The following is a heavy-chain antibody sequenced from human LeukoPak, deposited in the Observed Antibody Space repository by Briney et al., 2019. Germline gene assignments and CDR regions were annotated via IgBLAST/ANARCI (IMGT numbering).Heavy chain of an antibody. CDR2: IKQDGSEK. V-gene: IGHV3-7*03. D-gene: IGHD5-24*01. CDR1: GSTFSSYW. CDR3: ARGRGPMALDAFDI. Sequence: QPGGSLRLSCAASGSTFSSYWMSWVRQAPGKGLEWVANIKQDGSEKYYVDSVKGRFTISRDNAKNSLYLQMNSLRAEDTAVYYCARGRGPMALDAFDIWGQGTMVTVSS. J-gene: IGHJ3*02.